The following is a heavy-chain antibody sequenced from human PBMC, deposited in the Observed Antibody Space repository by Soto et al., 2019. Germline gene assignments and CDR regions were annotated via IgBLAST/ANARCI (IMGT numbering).Heavy chain of an antibody. CDR3: ARDLNDYGDYGGGMDV. CDR1: GFTVSSNY. J-gene: IGHJ6*02. D-gene: IGHD4-17*01. CDR2: IYSGGST. V-gene: IGHV3-53*04. Sequence: GGSLRLSCAASGFTVSSNYMSWVRQAPGKGLEWVSVIYSGGSTYYADSVKGRFTISRHNSKNTLYLQMNSLRAEDTAVYYCARDLNDYGDYGGGMDVWGQGTTVTVSS.